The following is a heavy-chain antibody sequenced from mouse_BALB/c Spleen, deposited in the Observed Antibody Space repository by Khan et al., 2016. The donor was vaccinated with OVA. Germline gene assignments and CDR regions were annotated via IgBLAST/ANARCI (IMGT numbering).Heavy chain of an antibody. CDR1: GYSFTNYY. CDR3: TRHGYLGCFTY. CDR2: IDPCSGGT. V-gene: IGHV1S135*01. Sequence: VQLKESGPELMKPGASVKISCKASGYSFTNYYIHWVMQSPGQGLEWIGYIDPCSGGTTYNQKFKDKATLTVDKSSSTAYIHLSSLTSEDSAVYYCTRHGYLGCFTYWGQGTLVTVSA. D-gene: IGHD2-2*01. J-gene: IGHJ3*01.